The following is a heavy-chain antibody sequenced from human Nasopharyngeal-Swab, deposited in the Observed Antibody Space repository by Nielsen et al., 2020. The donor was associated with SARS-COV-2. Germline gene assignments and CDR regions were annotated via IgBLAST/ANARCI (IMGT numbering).Heavy chain of an antibody. CDR2: ISYDGSNK. J-gene: IGHJ4*02. CDR3: ASTPLDSSGYYYAFHY. V-gene: IGHV3-30-3*01. Sequence: GGSLRLSCAASGFTFSRYTMHWARQAPGKGLEWVAVISYDGSNKYYADSVKGRFTISRDISKNTLYLQMNSLRAEDTAVFYCASTPLDSSGYYYAFHYWGRGTLVTVSS. D-gene: IGHD3-22*01. CDR1: GFTFSRYT.